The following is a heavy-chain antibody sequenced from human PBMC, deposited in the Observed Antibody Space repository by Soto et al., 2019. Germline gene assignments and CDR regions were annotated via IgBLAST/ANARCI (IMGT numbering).Heavy chain of an antibody. J-gene: IGHJ6*02. CDR3: ARVGPPSDV. V-gene: IGHV3-11*01. CDR2: ISSSGSTI. Sequence: GGSLRLSCAASGFTFSDYYMCWISEAPGKGLEWFSHISSSGSTIYYADSVQGRFTTSRENAKNSLYLQMSSLGAEDTGVYYCARVGPPSDVWGQGTTVTVSS. CDR1: GFTFSDYY.